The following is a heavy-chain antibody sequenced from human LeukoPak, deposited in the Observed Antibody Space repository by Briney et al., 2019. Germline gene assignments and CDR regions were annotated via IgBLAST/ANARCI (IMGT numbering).Heavy chain of an antibody. V-gene: IGHV4-39*07. CDR2: IYYSGST. J-gene: IGHJ4*02. Sequence: PSETLSLTCTVSGGSISSSSYYWGWIRQPPGKGLEWIGSIYYSGSTNYNPSLKSRVTISVDTSKNQFSLKLSSVTAADTAVYYCARDSVGYFDYWGQGTLVTVSS. CDR3: ARDSVGYFDY. CDR1: GGSISSSSYY.